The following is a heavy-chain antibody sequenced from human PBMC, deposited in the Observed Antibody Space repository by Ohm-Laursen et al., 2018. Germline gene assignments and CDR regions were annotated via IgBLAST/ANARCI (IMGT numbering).Heavy chain of an antibody. J-gene: IGHJ3*02. V-gene: IGHV3-33*01. CDR3: ARDGGSYQDDVFDI. CDR2: IWYDGSNE. D-gene: IGHD3-16*01. Sequence: SLRLSCAASGFTFSTYGMHWVRQAPGKGLEWVAVIWYDGSNEYYADSVKGRFTISRDNAKNSLYLQMNSLRAEDTAVYYCARDGGSYQDDVFDIWGQGTMVTVSS. CDR1: GFTFSTYG.